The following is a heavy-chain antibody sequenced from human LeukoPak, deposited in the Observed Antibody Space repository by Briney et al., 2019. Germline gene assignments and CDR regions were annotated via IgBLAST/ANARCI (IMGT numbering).Heavy chain of an antibody. V-gene: IGHV4-4*07. CDR2: IYTSGST. J-gene: IGHJ4*02. CDR1: GGSISSYY. Sequence: SETLSLTCTVSGGSISSYYWSWIRQPAGKGLEWIGRIYTSGSTKYNPSLKSRVTMSVDTSKNQFSLNLTSVTAADTAVYYGARGGYGSSDYWGQGTLVTVSS. D-gene: IGHD5-18*01. CDR3: ARGGYGSSDY.